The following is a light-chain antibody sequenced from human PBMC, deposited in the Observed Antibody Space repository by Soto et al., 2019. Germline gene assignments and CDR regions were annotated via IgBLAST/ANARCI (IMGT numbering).Light chain of an antibody. CDR1: QSVSNNY. CDR2: GAS. CDR3: QQYNSYPLT. V-gene: IGKV3-20*01. Sequence: EIVLTQSPRTLSLSPGDRATLSCRASQSVSNNYLAWYQQKPGQAPRLLIYGASNRATGIPYRFSGSGSGTDFTLTISGLQPDDFATYYCQQYNSYPLTFGGGTKVDIK. J-gene: IGKJ4*01.